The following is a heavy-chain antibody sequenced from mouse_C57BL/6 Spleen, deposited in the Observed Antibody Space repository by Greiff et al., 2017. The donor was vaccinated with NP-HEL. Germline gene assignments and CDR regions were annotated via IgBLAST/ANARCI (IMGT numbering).Heavy chain of an antibody. V-gene: IGHV1-82*01. J-gene: IGHJ3*01. CDR1: GYAFSSSW. CDR2: IYPGDGDT. CDR3: ARVYYDYDGGFAY. D-gene: IGHD2-4*01. Sequence: LVESGPELVKPGASVKISCKASGYAFSSSWMNWVKQRPGKGLEWIGRIYPGDGDTNYNGKFKGKATLTADKSSSTAYMQLSSLTSEDSAVYFCARVYYDYDGGFAYWGQGTLVTVSA.